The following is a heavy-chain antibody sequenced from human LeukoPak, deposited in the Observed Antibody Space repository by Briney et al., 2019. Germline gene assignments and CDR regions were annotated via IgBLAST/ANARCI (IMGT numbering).Heavy chain of an antibody. CDR1: GFTFSSYA. V-gene: IGHV3-23*01. D-gene: IGHD3-22*01. J-gene: IGHJ4*02. Sequence: GGSLRLSCAASGFTFSSYAMNWVRQVPGKGLEWVSAISGFGGSTYYADSVKGRFTISRDNSKNTLYPQMNSLRAEDTAVYYCAKDHSVVIGKLGYWGQGTLVTVSS. CDR3: AKDHSVVIGKLGY. CDR2: ISGFGGST.